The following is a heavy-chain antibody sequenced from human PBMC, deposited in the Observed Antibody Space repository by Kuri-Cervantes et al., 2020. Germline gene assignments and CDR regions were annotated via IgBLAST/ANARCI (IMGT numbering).Heavy chain of an antibody. CDR1: GFTFSSYA. Sequence: GGSLRLSCAASGFTFSSYAMHWVRQAPGKGLEWVSGISWNSGSIGYADSVKGRFTISRDNAKNSLYLQMNSLRAEDTAVYYCARGSFGEFDYWGQGTLVTVSS. V-gene: IGHV3-48*04. CDR2: ISWNSGSI. D-gene: IGHD3-10*01. J-gene: IGHJ4*02. CDR3: ARGSFGEFDY.